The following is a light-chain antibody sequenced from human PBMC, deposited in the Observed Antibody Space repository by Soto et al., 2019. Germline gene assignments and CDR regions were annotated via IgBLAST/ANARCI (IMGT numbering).Light chain of an antibody. CDR1: QSISNN. V-gene: IGKV3-15*01. J-gene: IGKJ2*01. Sequence: EIVMTQSPATLSVSPGERATLSCRASQSISNNLAWYQQKPGQAPSLLIYGASTRATGIPARFSGSGSGTEFTLSISSLQSEDSAVYYCQQYYNWSPRTFGQGTKLEIK. CDR2: GAS. CDR3: QQYYNWSPRT.